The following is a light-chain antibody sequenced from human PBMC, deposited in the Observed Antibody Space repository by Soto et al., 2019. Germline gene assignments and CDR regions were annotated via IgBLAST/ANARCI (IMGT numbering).Light chain of an antibody. Sequence: EIVLTQSPATLSLSPGERATLACRASQSVSSYLAWYQQKPGQAPRLLIYDASNRATGIPARFSGSGSGTDFTRTISSLEPEDFAVYYCQQRSNWRYTFGHGTKLEIK. CDR3: QQRSNWRYT. CDR2: DAS. CDR1: QSVSSY. J-gene: IGKJ2*01. V-gene: IGKV3-11*01.